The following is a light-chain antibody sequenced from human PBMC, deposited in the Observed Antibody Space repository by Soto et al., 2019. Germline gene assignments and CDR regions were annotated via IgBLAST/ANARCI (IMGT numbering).Light chain of an antibody. Sequence: DIVMTQSPSTLSASVGDRVTITCRASQSISSWLAWYQQKPGKAPKLLIYKASSLESGVPSRFSGSGSGTEFTLTISSLQSDDFATYYCQQYNSYPVTLGGGTKVEIK. CDR1: QSISSW. V-gene: IGKV1-5*03. CDR3: QQYNSYPVT. J-gene: IGKJ4*01. CDR2: KAS.